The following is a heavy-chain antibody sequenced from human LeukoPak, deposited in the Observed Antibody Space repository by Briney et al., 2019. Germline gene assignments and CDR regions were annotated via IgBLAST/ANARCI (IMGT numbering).Heavy chain of an antibody. V-gene: IGHV3-33*01. Sequence: GGSLRLSCAGSGFTFGGYGMHWFRQTPGKGLEWVAVIAYDGSRAFYADSVKGRFTISRDNSKNTMSVQMDDLRAEDTAVYYCTRYNNDHFDCWGQGTLVTVSS. CDR1: GFTFGGYG. CDR2: IAYDGSRA. CDR3: TRYNNDHFDC. D-gene: IGHD1-14*01. J-gene: IGHJ4*02.